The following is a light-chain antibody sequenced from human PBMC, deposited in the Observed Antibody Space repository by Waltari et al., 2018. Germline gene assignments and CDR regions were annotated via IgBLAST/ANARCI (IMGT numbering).Light chain of an antibody. Sequence: EIVLTQSPGTLSLSPGERATLSCRASQSVSSSYLAWYQQKPGQAPRLLSYGESSRATGIPDRFSGSGSGTDFTLTISRLEPEDFAVYYCQQYGSSPFTFGPGTKVDIK. CDR3: QQYGSSPFT. CDR2: GES. J-gene: IGKJ3*01. CDR1: QSVSSSY. V-gene: IGKV3-20*01.